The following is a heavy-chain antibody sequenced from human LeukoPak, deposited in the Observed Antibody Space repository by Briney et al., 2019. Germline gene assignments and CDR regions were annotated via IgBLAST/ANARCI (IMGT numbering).Heavy chain of an antibody. Sequence: GGSLRLSCAASGFTFDDYAMHWVRQAPGKGLEWVSLISGDGGSTYYADSVKGRFTISRDNSKNSLYLQMNSLRTEDTALYYCAKDITHQKIQLWWGGPFEYWGQGGLVSVCS. CDR1: GFTFDDYA. CDR2: ISGDGGST. V-gene: IGHV3-43*02. D-gene: IGHD5-18*01. CDR3: AKDITHQKIQLWWGGPFEY. J-gene: IGHJ4*02.